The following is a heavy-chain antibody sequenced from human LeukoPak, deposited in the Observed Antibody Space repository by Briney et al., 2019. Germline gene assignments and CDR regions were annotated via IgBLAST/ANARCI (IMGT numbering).Heavy chain of an antibody. D-gene: IGHD6-19*01. V-gene: IGHV3-15*01. J-gene: IGHJ3*02. CDR3: TAEYRDSSGWYGAFDI. CDR2: IKSKTDGGAT. CDR1: GFXSTNAW. Sequence: GGSLRLSCAASGFXSTNAWISWVRQAPGKGLEWVGRIKSKTDGGATDFAAPVKGRFTISRDDSRNTLYLHMNSLRIEDTAVYFCTAEYRDSSGWYGAFDIWGQGTMVTVSS.